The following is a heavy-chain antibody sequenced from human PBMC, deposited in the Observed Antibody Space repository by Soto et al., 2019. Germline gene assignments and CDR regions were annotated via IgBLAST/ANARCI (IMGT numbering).Heavy chain of an antibody. CDR3: ARGHCSSTSCYTYYYYGMDV. D-gene: IGHD2-2*02. V-gene: IGHV1-2*02. CDR2: INPNSGGT. J-gene: IGHJ6*02. Sequence: ASVKVSCKASGYTFTGYCMHWVRQAPGQGLEWMGWINPNSGGTNYAQKFQGRATMTRDTSISTAYMELSRLRSDDTAVYYCARGHCSSTSCYTYYYYGMDVWGQGTTVTVSS. CDR1: GYTFTGYC.